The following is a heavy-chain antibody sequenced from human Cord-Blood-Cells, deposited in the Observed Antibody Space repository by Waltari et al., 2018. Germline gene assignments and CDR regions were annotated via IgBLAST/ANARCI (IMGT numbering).Heavy chain of an antibody. CDR2: ISAYNGNT. CDR1: GYTFTSYG. D-gene: IGHD3-22*01. Sequence: QVQLVQSGAEVKKPGASVKVSCKASGYTFTSYGISWVLQAPGQGLEWMGWISAYNGNTNYAQKLQGRVTMTTDTSTSTAYMELRSLRSDDTAVYYCARVAGRYYYDSSGYYAFDIWGQGTMVTVSS. V-gene: IGHV1-18*01. J-gene: IGHJ3*02. CDR3: ARVAGRYYYDSSGYYAFDI.